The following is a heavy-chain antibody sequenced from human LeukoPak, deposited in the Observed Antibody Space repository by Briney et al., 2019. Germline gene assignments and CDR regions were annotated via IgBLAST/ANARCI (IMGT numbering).Heavy chain of an antibody. CDR2: INNDGSST. D-gene: IGHD6-13*01. V-gene: IGHV3-74*01. CDR1: GFTFSSYW. CDR3: ARPTKEGSSWYWWFDP. J-gene: IGHJ5*02. Sequence: GGSLRLSCAASGFTFSSYWMHWVRHAPGKGLVWVSRINNDGSSTSYADSVKGRFTISRDNAKNTLYLQMNSLRAEDPAVYYCARPTKEGSSWYWWFDPWGQGTLVTVSS.